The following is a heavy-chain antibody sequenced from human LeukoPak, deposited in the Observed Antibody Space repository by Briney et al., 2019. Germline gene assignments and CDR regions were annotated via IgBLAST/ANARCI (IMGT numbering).Heavy chain of an antibody. CDR3: AREHDLWHEGGNWFDA. D-gene: IGHD3-3*01. CDR1: GFTFRTNS. Sequence: GGSLRLSCTVSGFTFRTNSLSWVRQTPGKGLEWVSALSAGKQVPYYADSVKGRFTVSRDNSKSTLYLQLSSLRAEDTAVYYCAREHDLWHEGGNWFDAWGQGTLVTVSS. J-gene: IGHJ5*02. V-gene: IGHV3-23*01. CDR2: LSAGKQVP.